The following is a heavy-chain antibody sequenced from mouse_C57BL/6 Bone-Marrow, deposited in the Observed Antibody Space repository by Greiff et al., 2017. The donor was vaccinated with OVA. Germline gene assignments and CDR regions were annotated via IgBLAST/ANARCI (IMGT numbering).Heavy chain of an antibody. J-gene: IGHJ1*03. V-gene: IGHV5-12*01. CDR3: ARQGYYGSSHWYFDV. Sequence: EVKLMESGGGLVQPGGSLKLSCAASGFTFSDYYMYWVRQTPEKRLEWVAYISNGGGSTYYPATVKGRFTISRDNAKNTLYLQMSRLKSEDTAMYYCARQGYYGSSHWYFDVWGTGTTVTVSS. CDR1: GFTFSDYY. CDR2: ISNGGGST. D-gene: IGHD1-1*01.